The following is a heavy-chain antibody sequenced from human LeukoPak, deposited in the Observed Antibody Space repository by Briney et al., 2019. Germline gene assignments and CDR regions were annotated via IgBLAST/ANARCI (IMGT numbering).Heavy chain of an antibody. CDR1: GGSITGYY. CDR2: IYSGGST. J-gene: IGHJ5*02. Sequence: SETLSLTCTVSGGSITGYYWTWVRQPPGKGLEWIGYIYSGGSTKHNPSLKSRITISVNTSKNQFSLKLNSVTAADTALYYCARGYYYSSGSFDPWGQGTLVTVSS. CDR3: ARGYYYSSGSFDP. D-gene: IGHD3-10*01. V-gene: IGHV4-4*09.